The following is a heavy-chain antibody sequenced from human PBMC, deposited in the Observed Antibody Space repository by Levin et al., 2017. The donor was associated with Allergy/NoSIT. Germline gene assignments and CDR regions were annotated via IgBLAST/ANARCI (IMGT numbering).Heavy chain of an antibody. CDR2: IKTDGSST. V-gene: IGHV3-74*01. D-gene: IGHD4-23*01. Sequence: GESLKISCAASEFSFNNYWMNWVRQGPGKGLVWVSRIKTDGSSTTYADSVKGRFTTSRDNAKHMVYLQMNSLRADDTAVYYCVRDGGTVAAHDWYFDLWGRGTLVTVSS. CDR1: EFSFNNYW. CDR3: VRDGGTVAAHDWYFDL. J-gene: IGHJ2*01.